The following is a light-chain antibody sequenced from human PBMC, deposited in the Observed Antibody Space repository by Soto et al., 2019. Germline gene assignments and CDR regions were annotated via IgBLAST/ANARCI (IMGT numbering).Light chain of an antibody. CDR3: QEYDGAPIT. CDR1: QSVSSY. V-gene: IGKV3-11*01. CDR2: DAS. J-gene: IGKJ5*01. Sequence: EIVLTQSPATLSLSPGARAPLSCRASQSVSSYLAWYQQKPGQAPRLLIYDASNRATGIPARFSGSGSGTGFTLTIARLEPEDFAVYYCQEYDGAPITFGLGTRWRL.